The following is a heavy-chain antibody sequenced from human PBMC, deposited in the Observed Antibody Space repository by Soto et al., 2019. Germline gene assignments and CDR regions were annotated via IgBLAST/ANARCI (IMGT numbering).Heavy chain of an antibody. CDR2: ISYDGSNK. Sequence: GGSLRLSCAASGFTFSSYAMHWVRQAPGKGLEWVAVISYDGSNKYYADSVKGRFTISRDNSKNTLYLQMNSLRAEDTAVYYCARAGRYCSGGSCYSAFDIWGQGTMVNVSS. CDR3: ARAGRYCSGGSCYSAFDI. V-gene: IGHV3-30-3*01. J-gene: IGHJ3*02. D-gene: IGHD2-15*01. CDR1: GFTFSSYA.